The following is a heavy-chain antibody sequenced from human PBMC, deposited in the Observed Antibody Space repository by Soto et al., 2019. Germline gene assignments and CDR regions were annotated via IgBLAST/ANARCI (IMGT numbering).Heavy chain of an antibody. D-gene: IGHD2-21*02. V-gene: IGHV3-74*01. CDR1: GFKFDYYW. Sequence: EVQLVESGGGLVQPGGSLRLSCVASGFKFDYYWMHWVRQAPGGGLMWISRLQTDGSHPAYADSVKGRFTISRDNAKNTLYLQMNKLRVDDTAVYYCARGGDPDYWGQGTLVTVSS. CDR2: LQTDGSHP. CDR3: ARGGDPDY. J-gene: IGHJ4*02.